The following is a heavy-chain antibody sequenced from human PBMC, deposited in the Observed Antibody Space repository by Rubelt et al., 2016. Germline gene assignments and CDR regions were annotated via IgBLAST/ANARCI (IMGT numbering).Heavy chain of an antibody. CDR2: LSGSGGST. CDR3: AKLFWWELPDY. D-gene: IGHD2-15*01. J-gene: IGHJ4*02. V-gene: IGHV3-23*01. CDR1: GFTFSTYA. Sequence: GGGLVQPGGSLRLSCAASGFTFSTYAMTWVRQAPGKGLEWVSGLSGSGGSTYDADSVKGRFAISRDNSKNTLYLQMNSLRAADTALYYCAKLFWWELPDYWGQGTLVTVSS.